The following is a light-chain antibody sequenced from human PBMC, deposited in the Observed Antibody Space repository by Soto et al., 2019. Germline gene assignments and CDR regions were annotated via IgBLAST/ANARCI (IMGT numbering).Light chain of an antibody. V-gene: IGKV1-12*01. CDR3: QQANTFPLT. CDR2: TAS. J-gene: IGKJ4*01. Sequence: DIQLTQSPSSVSASIGDRVTMTCRASQGVTRWLAWYQQKPGRAPKLLIYTASSLQSGVPSRFSASGSGTDFTLTNSSLQPEDFATYYCQQANTFPLTFGVGTKVEIK. CDR1: QGVTRW.